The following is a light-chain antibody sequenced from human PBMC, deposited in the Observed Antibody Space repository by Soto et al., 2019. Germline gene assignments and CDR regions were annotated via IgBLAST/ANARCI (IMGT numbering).Light chain of an antibody. CDR3: QQYGSSGT. Sequence: IVFTQSPGTLSLSPGERTTLSCRASQSISRYLAWYQQKPGQGPRLLIYGASSTATGTPDRLSGSGSGTDFTLTINRLEPEDFAVYYCQQYGSSGTFGQGTKVDIK. J-gene: IGKJ1*01. CDR1: QSISRY. CDR2: GAS. V-gene: IGKV3-20*01.